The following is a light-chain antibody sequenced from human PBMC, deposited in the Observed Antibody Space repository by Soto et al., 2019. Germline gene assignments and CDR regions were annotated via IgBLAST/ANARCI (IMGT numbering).Light chain of an antibody. CDR3: QQYDNSPRT. Sequence: DIQMTQSPSTLSASVGDRVTITCWASQSISSWLAWYQQKPGKAPKLLIYKASSLESGVPSRFSGSGSGTEFTLTISRLEPEDFAVYYCQQYDNSPRTFGQGTKVDIK. J-gene: IGKJ1*01. V-gene: IGKV1-5*03. CDR1: QSISSW. CDR2: KAS.